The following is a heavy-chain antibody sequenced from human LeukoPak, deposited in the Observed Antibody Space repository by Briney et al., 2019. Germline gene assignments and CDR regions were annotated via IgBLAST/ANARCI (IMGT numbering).Heavy chain of an antibody. J-gene: IGHJ5*02. CDR2: MNPNSGNT. CDR3: ARVRSSMIVVVTYNWFDP. D-gene: IGHD3-22*01. V-gene: IGHV1-8*02. CDR1: GYTFTSYD. Sequence: ASVNVSCKASGYTFTSYDINWVRQATGQGLEWMGWMNPNSGNTGYAQKFQGRVTMTTDTSTSTAYMELRSLRSDDTAVYYCARVRSSMIVVVTYNWFDPWGQGTLVTVSS.